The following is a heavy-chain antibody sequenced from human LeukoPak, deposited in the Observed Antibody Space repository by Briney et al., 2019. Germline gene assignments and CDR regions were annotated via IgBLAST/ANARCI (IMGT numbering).Heavy chain of an antibody. CDR3: AINHYGSNSDIFDI. D-gene: IGHD3-10*01. Sequence: GRSLRLSCAGSGFTFSSYGMHWVRQAPGKGLEWVAVIWADGTHEDYIDSVKGRFTISRDNSKNTLYLQMHSLRADDTAVYYCAINHYGSNSDIFDIWGQGTIVTVSS. CDR1: GFTFSSYG. V-gene: IGHV3-33*01. CDR2: IWADGTHE. J-gene: IGHJ3*02.